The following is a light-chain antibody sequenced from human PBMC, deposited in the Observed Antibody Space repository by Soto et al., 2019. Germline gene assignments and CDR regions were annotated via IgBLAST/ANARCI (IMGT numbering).Light chain of an antibody. Sequence: EIVLTQAPGTLSLSPVERATLSCRASQSINTRYSACYQQKPGQPPRLLIYATSSSAPGIPDRFSGSGSGTDFSLTISRLEPEDFAVYYCQQYDDSARYKFGQGTNLDI. CDR2: ATS. J-gene: IGKJ2*01. V-gene: IGKV3-20*01. CDR1: QSINTRY. CDR3: QQYDDSARYK.